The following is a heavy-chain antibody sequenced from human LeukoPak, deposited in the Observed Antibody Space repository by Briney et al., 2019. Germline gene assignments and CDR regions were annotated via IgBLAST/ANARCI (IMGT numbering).Heavy chain of an antibody. D-gene: IGHD2-2*01. CDR1: GGSISSYY. Sequence: SETLSLTCTVSGGSISSYYWSWIRQPPGKGLEWIGYIYYSGSTNYNPSLKSRVTISVDTSKNQFSLKLSSVTAAGTAVYYCARRYCSSTSCHFDYWGQGTLVTVSS. CDR3: ARRYCSSTSCHFDY. CDR2: IYYSGST. J-gene: IGHJ4*02. V-gene: IGHV4-59*01.